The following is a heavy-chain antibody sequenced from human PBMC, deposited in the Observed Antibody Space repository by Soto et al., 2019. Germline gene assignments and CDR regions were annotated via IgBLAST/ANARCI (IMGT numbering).Heavy chain of an antibody. CDR1: GYSLTSYW. J-gene: IGHJ6*02. CDR3: AATDCSSTSCYDYYYGMDV. Sequence: TGESLKISCKGSGYSLTSYWISWVRQMPVKVLEWMGRIDPSDSYTNYRPSFQGHVPISADKSISTAYLQWSSLKASDTAMYYCAATDCSSTSCYDYYYGMDVWGQGTTVTVSS. V-gene: IGHV5-10-1*01. CDR2: IDPSDSYT. D-gene: IGHD2-2*01.